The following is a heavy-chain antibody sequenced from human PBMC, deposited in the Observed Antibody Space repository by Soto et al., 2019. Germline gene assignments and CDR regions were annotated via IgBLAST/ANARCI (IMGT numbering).Heavy chain of an antibody. CDR2: SSTSGRST. J-gene: IGHJ4*02. D-gene: IGHD6-19*01. V-gene: IGHV3-23*01. CDR1: GIDFSNYA. Sequence: GESLRLSCVVSGIDFSNYAMSWVRQSPGKGLEWVAISSTSGRSTYHADSVRGRFTISRDNSKNTLYLHMTNLRAEDTAVYYCAKDGNWLDVFLDLWGQGTPVTVSS. CDR3: AKDGNWLDVFLDL.